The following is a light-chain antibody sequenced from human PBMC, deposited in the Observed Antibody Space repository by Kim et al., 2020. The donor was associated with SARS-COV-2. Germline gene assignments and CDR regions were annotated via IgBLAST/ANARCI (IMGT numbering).Light chain of an antibody. CDR3: NSRDSRGKHWV. J-gene: IGLJ3*02. CDR1: SLRSYY. Sequence: SSELTQDPAVSVALGQTVRITCQGDSLRSYYASWYQQKPGQAPVLVIYGKNNRPSGIPDRFSGSSSGNTASLTITGAQAEDEADYYCNSRDSRGKHWVFG. V-gene: IGLV3-19*01. CDR2: GKN.